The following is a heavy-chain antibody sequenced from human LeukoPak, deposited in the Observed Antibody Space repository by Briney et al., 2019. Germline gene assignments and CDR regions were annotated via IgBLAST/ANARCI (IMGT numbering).Heavy chain of an antibody. CDR2: IKQDGSEK. J-gene: IGHJ6*02. CDR1: GFTFSSYW. Sequence: GGSLRLSCAASGFTFSSYWMSWVRQAPGKGLEWVANIKQDGSEKYYVDSVKGRFTISRDNAKNSLYLQMNSLRAEDTAVYYCARDRAMTQHDYYYYYYGMGVWGQGTTVTVSS. D-gene: IGHD5-18*01. CDR3: ARDRAMTQHDYYYYYYGMGV. V-gene: IGHV3-7*03.